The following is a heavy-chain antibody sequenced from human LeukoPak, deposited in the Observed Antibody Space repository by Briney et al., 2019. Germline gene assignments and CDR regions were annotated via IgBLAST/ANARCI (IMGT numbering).Heavy chain of an antibody. J-gene: IGHJ4*02. D-gene: IGHD6-13*01. CDR1: GGSISSGDYY. Sequence: SQTLSLTCTVSGGSISSGDYYWSWIRQPPGKGLEWIGYIYYSGSTYYNPSLKSRVTISVDPSKNQFSLKLSSVTAADTTVYYCAGKTRHGSRPVPYYFDYWGQGTLVTVSS. V-gene: IGHV4-30-4*01. CDR2: IYYSGST. CDR3: AGKTRHGSRPVPYYFDY.